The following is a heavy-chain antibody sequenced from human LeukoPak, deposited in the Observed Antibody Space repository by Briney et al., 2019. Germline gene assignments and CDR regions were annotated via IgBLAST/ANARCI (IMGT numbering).Heavy chain of an antibody. D-gene: IGHD3-22*01. CDR1: GYTFTGYS. CDR2: INPNSGGT. J-gene: IGHJ4*02. Sequence: ASVKVSCKASGYTFTGYSMHWVRQAPGQGLEWMGRINPNSGGTNYAQKFQGRVTMTRDTSISTAYMELSRLRSDDTAVYYCARGRYDSSGYYHYTFDYWGQGTLVTVSS. CDR3: ARGRYDSSGYYHYTFDY. V-gene: IGHV1-2*06.